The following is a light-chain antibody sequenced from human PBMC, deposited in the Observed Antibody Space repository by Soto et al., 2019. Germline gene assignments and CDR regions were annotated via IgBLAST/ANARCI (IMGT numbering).Light chain of an antibody. J-gene: IGLJ2*01. CDR3: ATWDGSLNGVV. CDR2: EVS. CDR1: ISDVGAYNY. Sequence: QSALTQPASVSGSPGQSITISCTGSISDVGAYNYVSWYQQHPGKAPKLMIYEVSNRPSGVAFRFSGSKYGTSASLAISGLQSEDETHYYCATWDGSLNGVVFGGGTKLTVL. V-gene: IGLV2-14*01.